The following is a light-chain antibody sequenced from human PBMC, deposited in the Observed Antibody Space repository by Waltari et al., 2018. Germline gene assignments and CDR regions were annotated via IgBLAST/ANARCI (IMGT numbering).Light chain of an antibody. CDR1: NKIGTY. Sequence: IQITQSPSSLSASVGVRVAIACRASNKIGTYLNGYQQKPGKAAKVLIYDASTLRSGVPSRISSSGSGTEVTLTISSLQHEDFASYYCQQTYESPRTFGGGTKVEI. J-gene: IGKJ4*02. CDR2: DAS. V-gene: IGKV1-39*01. CDR3: QQTYESPRT.